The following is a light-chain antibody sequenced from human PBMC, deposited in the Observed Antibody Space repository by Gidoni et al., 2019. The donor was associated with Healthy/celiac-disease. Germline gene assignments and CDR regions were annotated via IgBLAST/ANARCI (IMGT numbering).Light chain of an antibody. J-gene: IGKJ2*01. CDR3: QQYYSTPPT. V-gene: IGKV4-1*01. CDR1: QSVLYSSNNKNY. CDR2: WAS. Sequence: DIVMTQSPDSLAVSLGERATINCKSSQSVLYSSNNKNYLAWYQQKPGQPPKLLIYWASTRESGVPDRFSGSGSGTDFTLTISSLQAEDLAVYYCQQYYSTPPTFXQXTKLEIK.